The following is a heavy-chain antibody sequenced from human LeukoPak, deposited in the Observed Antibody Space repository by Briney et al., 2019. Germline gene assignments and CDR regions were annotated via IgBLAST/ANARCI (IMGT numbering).Heavy chain of an antibody. CDR2: ISWNGGDT. CDR1: GFTFSTYA. Sequence: GGSLRLSCAVSGFTFSTYAMSWVRQAPGKGLEWVSGISWNGGDTGYVDSVKGRFTISRDNAKNSLYLQMNSLRAEDTALYYCARDGSGWYSDYWGQGTPVIVSS. J-gene: IGHJ4*02. V-gene: IGHV3-20*04. D-gene: IGHD6-19*01. CDR3: ARDGSGWYSDY.